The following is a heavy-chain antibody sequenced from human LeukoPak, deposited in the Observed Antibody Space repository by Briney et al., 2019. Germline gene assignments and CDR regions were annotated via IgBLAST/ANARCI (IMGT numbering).Heavy chain of an antibody. D-gene: IGHD3-10*01. CDR3: ARTGITMVRGVIGWFDP. V-gene: IGHV1-2*02. J-gene: IGHJ5*02. CDR1: GYTFTGYY. CDR2: INPNSGGT. Sequence: ASVKVSCKASGYTFTGYYMHWVRQAPGQGLEWMGWINPNSGGTNYAQKFQGRVTMTRDTSISTAYMELSRLRSDDTAVDYCARTGITMVRGVIGWFDPWGQGTLVTVSS.